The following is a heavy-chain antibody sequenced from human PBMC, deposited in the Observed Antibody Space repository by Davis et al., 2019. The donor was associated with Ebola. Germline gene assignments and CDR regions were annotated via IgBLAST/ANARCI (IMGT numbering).Heavy chain of an antibody. V-gene: IGHV1-18*04. CDR3: ARGGYCSSTSCPLFLWFDP. D-gene: IGHD2-2*01. Sequence: ASVKVSCKASGYTFTSYGISWVRQAPGQGLEWMGWISAYNGNTNYAQKLQGRVTMTTDTSTSTAYMELRSLRSDDTAVYYCARGGYCSSTSCPLFLWFDPWGQGTLVTVSS. J-gene: IGHJ5*02. CDR2: ISAYNGNT. CDR1: GYTFTSYG.